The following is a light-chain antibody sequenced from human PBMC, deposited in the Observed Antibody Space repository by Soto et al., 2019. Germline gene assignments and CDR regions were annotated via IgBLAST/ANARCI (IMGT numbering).Light chain of an antibody. CDR3: QQDYKGT. J-gene: IGKJ5*01. CDR1: QTIGRAY. Sequence: EILLTQSPGTLSLSPGETATLSCRASQTIGRAYLAWYQQKPGQAPRLLIYGVSSRATGIPDRFSGSGSGTDFTLTISRLEPEDFAVYHCQQDYKGTFGQGTRLDIK. V-gene: IGKV3-20*01. CDR2: GVS.